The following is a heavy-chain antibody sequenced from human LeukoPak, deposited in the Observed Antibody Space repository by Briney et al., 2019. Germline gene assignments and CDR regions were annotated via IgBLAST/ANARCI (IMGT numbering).Heavy chain of an antibody. J-gene: IGHJ4*02. V-gene: IGHV4-31*03. D-gene: IGHD6-6*01. CDR2: IYYSGST. CDR1: GGSISSGGYY. CDR3: ARGVAARPGLPFIDY. Sequence: PSEALSLTCTVSGGSISSGGYYWSWIRQHPGKGLEWIGYIYYSGSTYYNPSLKSRVTISVDTSKNQFSLKLSSVTAADTAVYYCARGVAARPGLPFIDYWGQGTLVTVSS.